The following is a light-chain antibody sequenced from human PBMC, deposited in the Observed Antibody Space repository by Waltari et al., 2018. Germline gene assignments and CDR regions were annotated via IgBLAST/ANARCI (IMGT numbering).Light chain of an antibody. CDR3: SSYTTRGTWV. CDR2: AFL. Sequence: QSALTQPASVSGSPGQSITLSCTGAFSDIGAYDYVSWYRQLPGEAPQLLLYAFLHRPSGVSGRLSGSKSGNTASLTISGLQPEDEADYFCSSYTTRGTWVFGGGTKLTVL. CDR1: FSDIGAYDY. V-gene: IGLV2-14*03. J-gene: IGLJ3*02.